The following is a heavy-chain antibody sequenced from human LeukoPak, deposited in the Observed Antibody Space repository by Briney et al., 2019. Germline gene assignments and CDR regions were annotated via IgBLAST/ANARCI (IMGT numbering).Heavy chain of an antibody. D-gene: IGHD3-22*01. CDR3: AKEDSSGYYYVGYFDY. CDR1: GFRFSDFT. J-gene: IGHJ4*02. V-gene: IGHV3-23*01. Sequence: GGSLRLSCAASGFRFSDFTMTWVRQAPGKGPEWVSAIGGSGGSTYYADSVKGRFTISRDNSKNTLYLQMNSLRAEDTAVYYCAKEDSSGYYYVGYFDYWGQGTPVTVSS. CDR2: IGGSGGST.